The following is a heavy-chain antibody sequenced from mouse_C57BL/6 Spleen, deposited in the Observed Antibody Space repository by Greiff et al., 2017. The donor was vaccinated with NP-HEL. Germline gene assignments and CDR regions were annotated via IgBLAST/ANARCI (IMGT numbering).Heavy chain of an antibody. J-gene: IGHJ1*03. Sequence: QVQLQQPGTELVKPGASVKLSCKASGYTFTSYWMHWVKQRPGQGLEWIGNINPSNGGTNYNEKFKSKATLTADKSSSTAYMQRSSLTSEDSAVYYCSKFGSSHWYFDVWGTGTTVTVSS. CDR1: GYTFTSYW. D-gene: IGHD1-1*01. CDR2: INPSNGGT. V-gene: IGHV1-53*01. CDR3: SKFGSSHWYFDV.